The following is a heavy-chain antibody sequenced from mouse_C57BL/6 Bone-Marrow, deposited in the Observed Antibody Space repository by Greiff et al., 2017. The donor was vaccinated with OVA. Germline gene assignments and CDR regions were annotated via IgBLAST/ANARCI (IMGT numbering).Heavy chain of an antibody. D-gene: IGHD3-2*02. V-gene: IGHV1-81*01. J-gene: IGHJ2*01. CDR1: GYTFTSYG. CDR3: ARRLRGDFDY. CDR2: IYPRSGNT. Sequence: VQRVESGAELARPGASVKLSCKASGYTFTSYGISWVKQRTGQGLEWIGEIYPRSGNTYYNEKFKGKATLTADKSSSTAYMELRSLTSEDSAVYFCARRLRGDFDYWGQGTTLTVSS.